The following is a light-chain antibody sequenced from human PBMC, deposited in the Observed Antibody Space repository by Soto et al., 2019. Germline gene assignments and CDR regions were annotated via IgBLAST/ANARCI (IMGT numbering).Light chain of an antibody. J-gene: IGLJ1*01. V-gene: IGLV2-14*01. Sequence: QSALTQPASVSGSPGQSITISCTGTSSDVGSYNYVSWYQQHPGKAPKLMIYDVSNRPSGVSNRFSGSKSGNTASQTISGLQAEDEADYYCSSYTSSSTLYVFGTGTKVTVL. CDR2: DVS. CDR1: SSDVGSYNY. CDR3: SSYTSSSTLYV.